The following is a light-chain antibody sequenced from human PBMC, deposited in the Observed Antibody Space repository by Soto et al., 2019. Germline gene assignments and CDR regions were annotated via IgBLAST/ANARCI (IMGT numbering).Light chain of an antibody. CDR2: GAS. J-gene: IGKJ3*01. V-gene: IGKV3-20*01. Sequence: EIVMTQSPGTLSLSPGETATLSCRASQSVSSNYVAWFNQKPGQAPRLLIYGASSRATGVPDRFSASGSGTDLTLTISRLEPEDIAVYYCQQYGRTPFTFGPGAKVDIK. CDR3: QQYGRTPFT. CDR1: QSVSSNY.